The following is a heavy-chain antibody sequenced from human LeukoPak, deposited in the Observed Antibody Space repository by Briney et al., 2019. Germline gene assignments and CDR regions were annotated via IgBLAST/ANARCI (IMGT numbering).Heavy chain of an antibody. Sequence: SETLSLTCTVSGGSISSYYWSWIRQPPGKGLEWIGYIYYSGSTNYNPSLKSRVTISVDTSKNQFSLKLSSVTAADTAVYYCARSRWLQTGYFDLWGRGTLVTVSS. V-gene: IGHV4-59*01. J-gene: IGHJ2*01. CDR3: ARSRWLQTGYFDL. CDR2: IYYSGST. D-gene: IGHD5-24*01. CDR1: GGSISSYY.